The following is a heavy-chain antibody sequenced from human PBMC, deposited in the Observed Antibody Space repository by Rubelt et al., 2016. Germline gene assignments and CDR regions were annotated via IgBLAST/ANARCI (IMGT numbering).Heavy chain of an antibody. D-gene: IGHD3-3*01. J-gene: IGHJ4*02. CDR2: INTNSGGT. Sequence: QVQLVQSGAELKKPGASVKVSCKASGYTFTGYYMHWVRQAPGQGLEWMGWINTNSGGTNYAQKFQCRVTMTGDTSISTAYMELSRLRSDDTAVYCYARDYDLLGWSGTGYWGQGTLVTVSS. V-gene: IGHV1-2*02. CDR1: GYTFTGYY. CDR3: ARDYDLLGWSGTGY.